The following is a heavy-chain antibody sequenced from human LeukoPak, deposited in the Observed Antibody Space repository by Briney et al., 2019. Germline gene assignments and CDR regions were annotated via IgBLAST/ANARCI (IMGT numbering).Heavy chain of an antibody. V-gene: IGHV3-21*01. CDR2: ISTSSLYI. CDR1: GFSFSNYA. Sequence: GGSLRLSCAASGFSFSNYAMNWVRQAPGKGLEWISSISTSSLYIYNADSVKGRFTISRDNDKNSLYLQMNNLRAEDTAVYYCARDRQQHGSLVDDWGQGTLVTVSS. D-gene: IGHD6-13*01. J-gene: IGHJ4*02. CDR3: ARDRQQHGSLVDD.